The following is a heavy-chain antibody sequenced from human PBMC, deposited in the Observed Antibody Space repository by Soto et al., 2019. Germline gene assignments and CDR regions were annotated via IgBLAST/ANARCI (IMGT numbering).Heavy chain of an antibody. CDR2: ISSSGSII. Sequence: QVQLVVSGGGLVKPGGSLRISCAASGFTFSDYYISWIRQAPGKGLEWVSYISSSGSIIYYADSVKGRFTISRDNAKNSLYLQTNSLRAEETAVYYCALAGYDSNYYAVTPLSAGHFWGQGPLVTVSS. CDR3: ALAGYDSNYYAVTPLSAGHF. CDR1: GFTFSDYY. D-gene: IGHD4-4*01. V-gene: IGHV3-11*01. J-gene: IGHJ4*02.